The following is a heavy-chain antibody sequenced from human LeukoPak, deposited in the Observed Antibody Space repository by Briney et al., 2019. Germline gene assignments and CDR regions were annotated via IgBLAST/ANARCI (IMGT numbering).Heavy chain of an antibody. Sequence: PSETLSLTCTVSGVSISSSSHWWGWIRQPPGRGLEWIGTIYYTGSTYYNPSLKSRVTISADTSRNQFSLKLSSVTAADTAVYYCARHLRQVAEFDFWGQGALVTVPS. CDR2: IYYTGST. J-gene: IGHJ4*02. D-gene: IGHD2-15*01. CDR1: GVSISSSSHW. V-gene: IGHV4-39*01. CDR3: ARHLRQVAEFDF.